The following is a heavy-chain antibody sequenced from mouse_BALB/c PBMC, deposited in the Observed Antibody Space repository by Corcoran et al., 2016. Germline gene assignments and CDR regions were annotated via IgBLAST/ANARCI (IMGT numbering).Heavy chain of an antibody. V-gene: IGHV9-1*02. CDR3: ARPASRDYAMDY. J-gene: IGHJ4*01. CDR2: INTYTGEP. CDR1: GYTFTNYG. D-gene: IGHD6-1*01. Sequence: QIQLVQSGPELKKPGETVKISCKASGYTFTNYGMNWVKQAPGKGLKWMGWINTYTGEPTYADDFKGRFAFSLETSASTAYLQINNLKNEDMATYFCARPASRDYAMDYWGQGTLVTVSS.